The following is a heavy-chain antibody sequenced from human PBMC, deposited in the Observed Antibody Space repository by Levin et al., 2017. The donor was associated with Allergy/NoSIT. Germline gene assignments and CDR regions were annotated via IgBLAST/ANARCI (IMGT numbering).Heavy chain of an antibody. Sequence: SVKISCKASGGTFSSHPTSWVRQAPGKGLEWMGGIIPFFRTPDYAQEFQGRVTITADESTSTAYLELSSLRPEDTAIYYCARGFYESRGPFDSWGPGTQVTVSS. J-gene: IGHJ4*02. CDR3: ARGFYESRGPFDS. D-gene: IGHD3-22*01. V-gene: IGHV1-69*13. CDR1: GGTFSSHP. CDR2: IIPFFRTP.